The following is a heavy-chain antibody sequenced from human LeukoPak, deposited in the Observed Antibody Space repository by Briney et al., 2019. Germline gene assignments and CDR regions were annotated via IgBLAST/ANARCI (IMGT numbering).Heavy chain of an antibody. CDR3: ARGANYAILTGYLDY. CDR1: GFTFSTYT. J-gene: IGHJ4*02. V-gene: IGHV3-21*01. Sequence: GGSLRLSCAASGFTFSTYTMNWVRQAPGKGLEWVSSISSSSSYLYYADSVKGRFTISRDNAKNSLYLQMNSLRAEDTAVYYCARGANYAILTGYLDYWGQGTLVTVSS. D-gene: IGHD3-9*01. CDR2: ISSSSSYL.